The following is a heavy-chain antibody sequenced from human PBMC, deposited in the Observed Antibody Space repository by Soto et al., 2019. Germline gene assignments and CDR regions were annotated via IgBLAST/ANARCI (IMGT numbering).Heavy chain of an antibody. CDR2: ISAYNGNT. Sequence: ASGKVSCKASGYTFTSYGISWVRQAPGQGLEWMGWISAYNGNTNYAQKLQGRVTMTTDTSTSTAYMELRSLRSDDTAVYYCAGNLDSSGWAYYYYGMDVWGQGTTVTVSS. CDR3: AGNLDSSGWAYYYYGMDV. CDR1: GYTFTSYG. D-gene: IGHD3-22*01. J-gene: IGHJ6*02. V-gene: IGHV1-18*01.